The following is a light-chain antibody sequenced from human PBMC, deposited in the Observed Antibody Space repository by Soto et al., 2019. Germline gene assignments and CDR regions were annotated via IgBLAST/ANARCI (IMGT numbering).Light chain of an antibody. CDR1: SVSVSTNYY. Sequence: QTVVTQEPSLSVSPGGTVTFTCGLSSVSVSTNYYPSWYQQTPGPSPRTLMYSTNTRSSGVPDRFSGSILGNKAALTITGAQADDESDYYCVLYMGSGINVFGGGTQLTVL. V-gene: IGLV8-61*01. CDR2: STN. CDR3: VLYMGSGINV. J-gene: IGLJ7*01.